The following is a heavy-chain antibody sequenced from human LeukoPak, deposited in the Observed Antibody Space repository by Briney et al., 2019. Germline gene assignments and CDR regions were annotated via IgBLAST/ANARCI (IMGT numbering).Heavy chain of an antibody. D-gene: IGHD1-26*01. J-gene: IGHJ5*02. CDR2: INPNSGGT. CDR1: GYTFTGYY. Sequence: ASVKVSCKAPGYTFTGYYMHWVRQAPGQGLEWMGWINPNSGGTNYAQKFQGRVTMTRDTSISTAYMELSRLRSDDTAVYYCANVIVGAHVFDPWGQGTLVTVSS. V-gene: IGHV1-2*02. CDR3: ANVIVGAHVFDP.